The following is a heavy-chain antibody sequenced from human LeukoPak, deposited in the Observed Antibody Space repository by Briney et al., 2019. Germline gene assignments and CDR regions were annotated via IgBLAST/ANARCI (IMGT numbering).Heavy chain of an antibody. CDR2: ISSSSSTI. V-gene: IGHV3-48*04. CDR1: GFTFSSFS. Sequence: GGSLRLSCAASGFTFSSFSMNWVRQAPGKGLEWVSYISSSSSTIYYADSVKGRFTISRDNAKNSLYLQMTSLRAEDTAVYYCARGVRSMVRGVIRYFDYWGQGTLVTVSS. J-gene: IGHJ4*02. CDR3: ARGVRSMVRGVIRYFDY. D-gene: IGHD3-10*01.